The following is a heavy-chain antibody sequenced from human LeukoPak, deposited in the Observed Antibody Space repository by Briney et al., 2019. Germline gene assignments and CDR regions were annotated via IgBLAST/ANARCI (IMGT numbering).Heavy chain of an antibody. D-gene: IGHD2-2*01. CDR3: ARDVDCSSTSCYVGMGIWFGELSRGTFGY. J-gene: IGHJ4*02. CDR2: ISAYNGNT. Sequence: GASVKVSCKASGYTFTSYGISWVRQAPGQGLEWMGWISAYNGNTNYAQKLQGRVTMTTDTSTSTAYMELRSLRSDDTAVYYCARDVDCSSTSCYVGMGIWFGELSRGTFGYWGQGTLVTVSS. V-gene: IGHV1-18*01. CDR1: GYTFTSYG.